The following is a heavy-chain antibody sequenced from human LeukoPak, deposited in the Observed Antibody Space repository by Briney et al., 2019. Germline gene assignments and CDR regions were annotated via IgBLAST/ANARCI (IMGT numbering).Heavy chain of an antibody. CDR3: AREVYSYALEALDL. V-gene: IGHV3-30*04. CDR1: GFRFNNYA. Sequence: RSLRLSCAASGFRFNNYAMHWVRQPPGTGLEWVAVISKDGIQEYYADSVKGRFTISRDNSKNTLYLQMNSLRSEDTAVYYCAREVYSYALEALDLWGQGTMVTVSS. CDR2: ISKDGIQE. D-gene: IGHD5-18*01. J-gene: IGHJ3*01.